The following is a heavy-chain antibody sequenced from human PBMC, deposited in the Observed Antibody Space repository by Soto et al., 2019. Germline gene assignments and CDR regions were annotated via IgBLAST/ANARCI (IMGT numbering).Heavy chain of an antibody. CDR1: GGSISSGGYY. CDR2: IYYSGST. D-gene: IGHD4-17*01. Sequence: QVQLQESGPGLVKPSQTLSLTCTVSGGSISSGGYYWSWIRQHPGKGLEWIGYIYYSGSTYYNPSLKSRVTIPVDTSKNQFPLKLSSVTAADTAVYYRARGRVAYGDYRPQELYYFDYWGQGTLVTVSS. J-gene: IGHJ4*02. V-gene: IGHV4-31*03. CDR3: ARGRVAYGDYRPQELYYFDY.